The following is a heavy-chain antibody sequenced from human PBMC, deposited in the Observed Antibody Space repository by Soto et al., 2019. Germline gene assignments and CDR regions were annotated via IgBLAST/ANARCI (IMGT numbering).Heavy chain of an antibody. CDR1: GGSISSYY. CDR2: IYSSGST. V-gene: IGHV4-59*01. J-gene: IGHJ6*03. CDR3: ARLYCSSSICYGVYYYYMDV. Sequence: QVQLQESGPGLVKPSETLSLTCTVSGGSISSYYWSWIRQPPGKGLEWIGYIYSSGSTNYNPSLNSRVTVSVDTSKNPFSLNLSSVTTADTAVYYCARLYCSSSICYGVYYYYMDVWGKGSTVTVSS. D-gene: IGHD2-2*01.